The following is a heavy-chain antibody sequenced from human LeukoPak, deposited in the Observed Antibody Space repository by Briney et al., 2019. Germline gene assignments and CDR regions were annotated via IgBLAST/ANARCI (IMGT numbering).Heavy chain of an antibody. CDR3: ARDRGGDYSFDY. Sequence: SETLSLTCTVSGGSISSSSYYWSWIRQPAGKGLEWIGRIYTSGSTNYNPSLKSRVTMSVDTSKNQFSLKLSSVTAADTAVYYCARDRGGDYSFDYWGQGTLVTVSS. V-gene: IGHV4-61*02. CDR1: GGSISSSSYY. CDR2: IYTSGST. D-gene: IGHD4-11*01. J-gene: IGHJ4*02.